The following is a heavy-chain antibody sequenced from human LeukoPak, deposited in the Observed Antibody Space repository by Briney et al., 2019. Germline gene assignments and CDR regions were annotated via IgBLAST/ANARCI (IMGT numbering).Heavy chain of an antibody. CDR1: GGSFSGYY. V-gene: IGHV4-34*01. D-gene: IGHD6-19*01. J-gene: IGHJ6*04. CDR3: ARVSSGWTLQPRGHYYGMDV. Sequence: TSETLSLTCAVYGGSFSGYYWSWIRQPPGKGLEWIGEINHSGSTNYNPSLKSRVTISVDTSKNQFSLKLSSVTAADTAVYYCARVSSGWTLQPRGHYYGMDVWGKGTTVTVSS. CDR2: INHSGST.